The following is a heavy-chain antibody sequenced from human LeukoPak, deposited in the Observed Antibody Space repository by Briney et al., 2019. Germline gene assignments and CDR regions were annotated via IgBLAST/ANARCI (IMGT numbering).Heavy chain of an antibody. Sequence: SETLSLTCTVSAGSISSRNHYWGWIRQPPGKGLEWSGSIYFIGTNYYNPSLKSRVTISVDTSKNQLSLKLSSVTAADTALYYCARQVGATTLIDSWGQGTLVTVSS. CDR1: AGSISSRNHY. CDR2: IYFIGTN. V-gene: IGHV4-39*01. CDR3: ARQVGATTLIDS. D-gene: IGHD1-26*01. J-gene: IGHJ4*02.